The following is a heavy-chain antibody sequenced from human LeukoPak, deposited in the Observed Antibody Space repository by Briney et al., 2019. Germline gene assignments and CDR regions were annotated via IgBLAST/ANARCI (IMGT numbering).Heavy chain of an antibody. Sequence: GGSLRLSCETSRFTFSSYGMDWVRQAPGKGLEWVAVIWYDGSHKYYADSVKGRFTISRDNSKNTVFLQMNSLRAEDTAVYYCARLGSGWSFDYWAREPWSPSPQ. J-gene: IGHJ4*02. CDR1: RFTFSSYG. V-gene: IGHV3-33*01. CDR2: IWYDGSHK. CDR3: ARLGSGWSFDY. D-gene: IGHD6-19*01.